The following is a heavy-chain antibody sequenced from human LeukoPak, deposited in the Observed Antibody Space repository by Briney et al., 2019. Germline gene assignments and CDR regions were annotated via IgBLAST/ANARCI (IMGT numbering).Heavy chain of an antibody. Sequence: PGGSLRLSCAASGLTFSSYAISWVRQAPGKGLEWVSAISGSGGSTYYADSVKGRFTISRDNSKNTLYLQMNSLRAEDTAVYYCAKSYDYVWGSHSNYWGQGALVTVSS. J-gene: IGHJ4*02. D-gene: IGHD3-16*01. CDR2: ISGSGGST. CDR3: AKSYDYVWGSHSNY. V-gene: IGHV3-23*01. CDR1: GLTFSSYA.